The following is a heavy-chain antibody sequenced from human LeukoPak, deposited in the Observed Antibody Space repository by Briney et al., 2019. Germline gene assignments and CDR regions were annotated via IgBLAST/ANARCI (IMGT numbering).Heavy chain of an antibody. J-gene: IGHJ4*02. CDR3: AGYGPPLDYYFDY. D-gene: IGHD3-10*01. CDR1: GGTFSSYA. V-gene: IGHV1-69*05. CDR2: IIPIFGTA. Sequence: ASVKVSCKASGGTFSSYAISWVRQAPGQGLEWMGGIIPIFGTANYAQKFQGRVTITTDESTSTAYMELSSLRSEDTAVYYCAGYGPPLDYYFDYWGQGNPGHRLL.